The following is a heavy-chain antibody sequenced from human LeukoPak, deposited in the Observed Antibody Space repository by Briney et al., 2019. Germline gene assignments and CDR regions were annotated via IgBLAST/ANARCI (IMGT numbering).Heavy chain of an antibody. D-gene: IGHD3-22*01. V-gene: IGHV3-43*01. CDR1: GFTFDDYT. CDR2: ISWDGGST. Sequence: GGSLRLSCAASGFTFDDYTMYWVRQAPGKGLKWVSLISWDGGSTYYADSVKGRFTISRDNSKISLYLQMNSLRTEDTALYYCAKDNLDSYYGMDVWGQGTTVTVSS. J-gene: IGHJ6*02. CDR3: AKDNLDSYYGMDV.